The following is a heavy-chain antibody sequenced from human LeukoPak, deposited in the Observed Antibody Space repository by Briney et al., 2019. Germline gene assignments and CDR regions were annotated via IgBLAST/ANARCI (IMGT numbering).Heavy chain of an antibody. D-gene: IGHD3-10*01. CDR2: IYHSGST. Sequence: SETLSLTCAVSGGSISSGGYSWRWIRQPPGTGLEGIGYIYHSGSTYYNPPLKSRVTISVDRSKNQFSLKLSSVTAADTAVYYCARVYGSGRRSGGNWFDPWGQGTLVTVSS. J-gene: IGHJ5*02. CDR1: GGSISSGGYS. CDR3: ARVYGSGRRSGGNWFDP. V-gene: IGHV4-30-2*01.